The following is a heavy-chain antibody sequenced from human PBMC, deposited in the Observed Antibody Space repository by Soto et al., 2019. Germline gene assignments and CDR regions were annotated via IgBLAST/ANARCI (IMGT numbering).Heavy chain of an antibody. Sequence: QVQLVESGGGVVQPGRSLRLSCAASGFTFSSYGMHWVRQAPGKGLEWVAVISYDGSNKYYADSVKGRFTISRDNSKNTLYLQMNSLRAEDTAVYYCAKGGRGITIFGVVIPEPDYYYYYMDVWGKGTTVTVSS. CDR3: AKGGRGITIFGVVIPEPDYYYYYMDV. CDR2: ISYDGSNK. CDR1: GFTFSSYG. D-gene: IGHD3-3*01. V-gene: IGHV3-30*18. J-gene: IGHJ6*03.